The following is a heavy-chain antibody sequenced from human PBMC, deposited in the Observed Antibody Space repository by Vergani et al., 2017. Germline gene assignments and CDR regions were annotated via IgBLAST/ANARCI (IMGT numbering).Heavy chain of an antibody. V-gene: IGHV3-74*03. D-gene: IGHD3-10*01. Sequence: VQLVESGGGLVQPGRSLRLSCAASGFSFRTFSMFWVRQPPGKGLAWVSKISPDGRTTEYADSVRGRFTISRDNANNLVYLQMSSVRADDTAVYYCARDYGSGPPQSRRLLYDIGWFDPWGQGTLVTVSS. J-gene: IGHJ5*02. CDR3: ARDYGSGPPQSRRLLYDIGWFDP. CDR1: GFSFRTFS. CDR2: ISPDGRTT.